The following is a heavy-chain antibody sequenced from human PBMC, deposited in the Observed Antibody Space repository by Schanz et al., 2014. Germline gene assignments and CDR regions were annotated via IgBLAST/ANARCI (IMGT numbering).Heavy chain of an antibody. CDR3: AKTLFPGGTQTFGN. CDR1: GFAFSSFA. J-gene: IGHJ4*02. Sequence: EVQLMESGGGLVKPGGSLRLSCVASGFAFSSFAMTWVRQAPGRGLEWVSSISGDHRNTFYADSVKGRFTISRDNSKNTLYLQMNSLRAEDTAVYYCAKTLFPGGTQTFGNWGRGTLVTVSS. V-gene: IGHV3-23*01. D-gene: IGHD2-8*02. CDR2: ISGDHRNT.